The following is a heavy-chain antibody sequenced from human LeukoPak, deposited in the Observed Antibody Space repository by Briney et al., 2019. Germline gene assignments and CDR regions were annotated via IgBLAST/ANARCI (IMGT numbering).Heavy chain of an antibody. CDR1: GFTFSSYG. CDR3: TRGDSGYGYFDY. Sequence: GGSLRLSCAASGFTFSSYGMNWVRQAPGKGLEWVASISSSSSYIYYADSVKGRFTISRDNAENSLYLQMNSLRAEDTAVYYCTRGDSGYGYFDYWGQGTLVTVSS. J-gene: IGHJ4*02. V-gene: IGHV3-21*01. CDR2: ISSSSSYI. D-gene: IGHD5-12*01.